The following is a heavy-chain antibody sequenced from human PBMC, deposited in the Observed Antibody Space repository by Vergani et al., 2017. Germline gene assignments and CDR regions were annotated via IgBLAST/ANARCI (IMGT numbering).Heavy chain of an antibody. CDR3: AGEGDSSSWYGGYYGMDG. CDR2: IYYSGST. J-gene: IGHJ6*02. Sequence: QLQLQESGPGLVKPSETLSLTCTVSGGSISSSSYYWGWIRQPPGKGLEWIGSIYYSGSTYYNPSLKSRVTISVDTSKNQFSLKLSSVTAADTAVYYCAGEGDSSSWYGGYYGMDGGGQGTTVTVSS. D-gene: IGHD6-13*01. CDR1: GGSISSSSYY. V-gene: IGHV4-39*07.